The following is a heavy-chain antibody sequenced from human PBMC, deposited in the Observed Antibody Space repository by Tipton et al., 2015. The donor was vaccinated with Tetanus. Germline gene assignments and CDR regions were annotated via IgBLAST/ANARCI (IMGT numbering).Heavy chain of an antibody. J-gene: IGHJ5*02. CDR3: ARDQGGGRVVRLNWLDP. V-gene: IGHV4-31*02. Sequence: LRLSCTVSGGSINSGGYFWNWIRQRPGKGPEWIGYIYYSGDTYYNPSLKSRVSMSVDTSRNQFSLNLTSVTAADTAVYYCARDQGGGRVVRLNWLDPWGQGTLVTVSS. CDR2: IYYSGDT. D-gene: IGHD6-6*01. CDR1: GGSINSGGYF.